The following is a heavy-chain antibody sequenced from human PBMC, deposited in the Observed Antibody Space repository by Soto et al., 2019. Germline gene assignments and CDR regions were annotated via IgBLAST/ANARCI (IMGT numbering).Heavy chain of an antibody. D-gene: IGHD1-26*01. V-gene: IGHV2-26*01. J-gene: IGHJ4*02. Sequence: GSGLTLVNPTETLTLTCFVSGFSLNNAEVGVTWVRQPPGGALEWLAHIFSGDEKSYSASLKSRLAISRDTSKNQVLLTMTDVDPLDTATYYCARIREGFDYWGQGILVTVSS. CDR2: IFSGDEK. CDR3: ARIREGFDY. CDR1: GFSLNNAEVG.